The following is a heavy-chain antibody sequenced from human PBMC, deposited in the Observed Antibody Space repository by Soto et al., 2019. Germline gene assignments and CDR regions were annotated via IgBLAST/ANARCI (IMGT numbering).Heavy chain of an antibody. J-gene: IGHJ4*02. CDR1: GFTFSTYC. CDR2: TCRYGREL. Sequence: GGSLRLSCAASGFTFSTYCMHWVRHTPGTGLVWVSRTCRYGRELYYADSVKGRFTISRDDAKNTLYLQMDSLRVEDTGIYYCVRGTTAWRGMDYWGQGAMITV. CDR3: VRGTTAWRGMDY. D-gene: IGHD1-1*01. V-gene: IGHV3-74*01.